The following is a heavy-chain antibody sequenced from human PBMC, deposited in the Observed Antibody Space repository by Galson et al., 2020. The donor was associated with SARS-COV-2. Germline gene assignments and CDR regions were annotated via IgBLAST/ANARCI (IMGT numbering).Heavy chain of an antibody. J-gene: IGHJ6*02. CDR1: GFIFSDSY. D-gene: IGHD2-15*01. CDR3: ASAEGIVKLDALDV. V-gene: IGHV3-11*06. Sequence: GGSLRLSCAVSGFIFSDSYMTWVRQAPGKGLEWVSYITDSGRHTDYADSVKGRFTISRDNAKNSLYLQMNSLRPEDTAVYYCASAEGIVKLDALDVWGQGTTVTVSS. CDR2: ITDSGRHT.